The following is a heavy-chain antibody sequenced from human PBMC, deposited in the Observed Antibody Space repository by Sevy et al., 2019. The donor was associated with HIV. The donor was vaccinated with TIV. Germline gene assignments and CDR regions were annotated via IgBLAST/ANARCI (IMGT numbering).Heavy chain of an antibody. J-gene: IGHJ6*02. CDR2: IWYDGSNK. D-gene: IGHD3-3*01. CDR3: AREPTDDFWSGYEYYYYGMDV. V-gene: IGHV3-33*01. CDR1: GFTFSSYG. Sequence: GESLRLSCAASGFTFSSYGMHWVRQAPGKGLEWVAVIWYDGSNKYYADSVKGRFTISRDNSKNTLYLQMNSLRAEDTAVYYCAREPTDDFWSGYEYYYYGMDVWGQGTTITVSS.